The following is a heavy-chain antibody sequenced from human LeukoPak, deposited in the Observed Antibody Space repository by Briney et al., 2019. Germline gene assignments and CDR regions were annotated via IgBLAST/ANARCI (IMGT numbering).Heavy chain of an antibody. V-gene: IGHV3-74*01. CDR2: ITSDGSGT. J-gene: IGHJ4*02. CDR1: GFTFSGYW. CDR3: ARGISEAGTDY. D-gene: IGHD6-13*01. Sequence: PGGSLRLSCAASGFTFSGYWMNWVRQVPGKVPMWVSHITSDGSGTGYADSVRGRFTISRDNAKNTLYLRMNSLRAEDKAVYYCARGISEAGTDYWGQGTLVTVSS.